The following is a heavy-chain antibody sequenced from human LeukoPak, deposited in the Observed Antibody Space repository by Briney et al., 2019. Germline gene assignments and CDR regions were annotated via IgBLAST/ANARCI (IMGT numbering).Heavy chain of an antibody. Sequence: PGGSLRLSCAASEFTFSSYAMSWVRQAPGKGLEWVSAITASGGGTYYTDSVKGRFTISRDNSKNTLYLQTNSLRAEDTAVYYCARGSFGDYDYWGQGTLVTVSS. CDR1: EFTFSSYA. D-gene: IGHD4-17*01. CDR2: ITASGGGT. J-gene: IGHJ4*02. CDR3: ARGSFGDYDY. V-gene: IGHV3-23*01.